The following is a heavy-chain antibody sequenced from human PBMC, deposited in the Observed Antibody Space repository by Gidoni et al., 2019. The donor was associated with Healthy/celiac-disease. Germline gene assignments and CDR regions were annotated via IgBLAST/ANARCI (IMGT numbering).Heavy chain of an antibody. Sequence: QLQLQESGSGLVKPSQTLSLTCAVPGGSISSGGFSWGWIRRPPGKGLEWIGYIYHSGSTYYNPSLKSRVTISVDRSNNQFSLKLSSVTAADTAVYYCARATIVVVPAAIWFDPWGQGTLVTVSS. CDR1: GGSISSGGFS. J-gene: IGHJ5*02. D-gene: IGHD2-2*01. V-gene: IGHV4-30-2*01. CDR3: ARATIVVVPAAIWFDP. CDR2: IYHSGST.